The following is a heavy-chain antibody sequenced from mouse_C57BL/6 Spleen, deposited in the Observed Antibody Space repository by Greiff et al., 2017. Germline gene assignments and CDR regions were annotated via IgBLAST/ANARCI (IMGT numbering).Heavy chain of an antibody. J-gene: IGHJ3*01. V-gene: IGHV5-9-1*02. D-gene: IGHD2-1*01. CDR2: ISRGGDYI. Sequence: LEWVAYISRGGDYIYYAATVKGRFTISRDNARNTLYLQMSSLKSEDTAMYYCTSDGGNGDWFAYWGQGTLVTVSA. CDR3: TSDGGNGDWFAY.